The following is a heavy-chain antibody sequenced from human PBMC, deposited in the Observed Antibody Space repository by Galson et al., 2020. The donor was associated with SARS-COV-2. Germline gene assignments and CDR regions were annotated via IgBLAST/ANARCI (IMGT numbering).Heavy chain of an antibody. CDR3: ASALLCFGADY. J-gene: IGHJ4*02. CDR1: GFTFSSYG. Sequence: GESLKISCAASGFTFSSYGMHWVRQAPGKGLEWVAVISYDGSNKYYADSVKGRFTISRDNSKNTLYLQMNSLRAEDTAVYYCASALLCFGADYWGQGTLVTVSS. CDR2: ISYDGSNK. V-gene: IGHV3-30*03. D-gene: IGHD3-10*01.